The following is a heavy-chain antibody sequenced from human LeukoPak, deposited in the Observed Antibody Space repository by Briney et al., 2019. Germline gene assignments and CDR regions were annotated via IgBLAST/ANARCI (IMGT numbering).Heavy chain of an antibody. V-gene: IGHV4-4*07. CDR1: GGSISSYY. J-gene: IGHJ4*02. CDR2: IYTSGST. CDR3: ARDRQQLVRGGHFDY. Sequence: PSETLSLTCTVSGGSISSYYWSWIRQPAGKGLEWIGRIYTSGSTNYNPSLKSRVTMSVDTSKNQFSLKLSSVTAADTAVYYCARDRQQLVRGGHFDYRGQGTLVTVSS. D-gene: IGHD6-13*01.